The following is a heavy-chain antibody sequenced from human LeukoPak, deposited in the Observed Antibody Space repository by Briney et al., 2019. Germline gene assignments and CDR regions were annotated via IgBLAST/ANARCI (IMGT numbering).Heavy chain of an antibody. CDR1: GFSLSTSGVG. J-gene: IGHJ3*02. CDR3: AHRHPSTYYYDSSGYPDDAFDI. D-gene: IGHD3-22*01. V-gene: IGHV2-5*02. CDR2: IYWDDDK. Sequence: GSGPTLVNPTQTLTLTCTFSGFSLSTSGVGVGWIRQPPGKALEWLALIYWDDDKRYSPSLKSRLTITKDTSKNQVVLTMTNMDPVDTATYYCAHRHPSTYYYDSSGYPDDAFDIWGQGTMVTVSS.